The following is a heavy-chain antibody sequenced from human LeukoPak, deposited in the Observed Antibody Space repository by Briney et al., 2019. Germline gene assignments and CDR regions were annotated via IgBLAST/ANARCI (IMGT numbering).Heavy chain of an antibody. Sequence: GGSLRLSCAASGFTFSSYSMNWVRQAPGKGLEWVSYISSSSSTIYYADSVKGRFTISRDNAKNSLYLQMNSLRAEDTAVYYCARVASSSSPMFDYWGQGTLVAVSS. J-gene: IGHJ4*02. V-gene: IGHV3-48*01. CDR3: ARVASSSSPMFDY. CDR2: ISSSSSTI. CDR1: GFTFSSYS. D-gene: IGHD6-6*01.